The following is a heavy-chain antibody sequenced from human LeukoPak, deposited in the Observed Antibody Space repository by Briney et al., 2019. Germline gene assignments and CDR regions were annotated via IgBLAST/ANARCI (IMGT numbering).Heavy chain of an antibody. CDR1: GFGFATYG. CDR2: MRYDGSNK. V-gene: IGHV3-30*02. D-gene: IGHD4-17*01. CDR3: AKDRWDYGDYASDFDH. Sequence: GGSLRLSCAASGFGFATYGMHWVRQAPGKGLEGVAFMRYDGSNKYYGDSVKGRMTISRDNSKNTLYLQMNSLSTEDTAVYYCAKDRWDYGDYASDFDHWGQGTLVTVSS. J-gene: IGHJ4*02.